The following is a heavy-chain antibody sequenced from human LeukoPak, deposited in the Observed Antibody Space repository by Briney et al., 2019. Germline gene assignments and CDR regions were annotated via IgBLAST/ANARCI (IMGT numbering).Heavy chain of an antibody. V-gene: IGHV4-38-2*02. Sequence: SETLSLTCTVSGYSISSGYYWGWIRQPPGNGLEWIGSIYHSVSTYHNPSLKSRVTISVDTSKNQFSLTLSSVPAADTPVYYCARGALMYYYDSSGYSFDYWGQGTLVTVSS. CDR1: GYSISSGYY. J-gene: IGHJ4*02. D-gene: IGHD3-22*01. CDR3: ARGALMYYYDSSGYSFDY. CDR2: IYHSVST.